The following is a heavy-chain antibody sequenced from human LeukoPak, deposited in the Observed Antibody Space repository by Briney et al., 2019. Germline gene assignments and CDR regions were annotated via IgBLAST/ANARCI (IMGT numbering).Heavy chain of an antibody. CDR3: ARGSGGPFDY. D-gene: IGHD6-25*01. J-gene: IGHJ4*02. Sequence: SETLSLTYTVSGGSISSGDYYWSWLRQPPGKGLEWIGYIYYSGSTYYNPSLKSRVTISVDTSKNQFSLKLSSVTAADTAVYYCARGSGGPFDYWGQGTLVTVSS. CDR2: IYYSGST. V-gene: IGHV4-30-4*01. CDR1: GGSISSGDYY.